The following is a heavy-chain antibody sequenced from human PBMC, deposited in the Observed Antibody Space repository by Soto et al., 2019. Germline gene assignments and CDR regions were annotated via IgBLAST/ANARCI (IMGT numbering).Heavy chain of an antibody. CDR1: GGSISSSSW. CDR3: ARGSSFRGDFDI. D-gene: IGHD2-21*01. J-gene: IGHJ3*02. Sequence: HLQESGPGLVRPSETLSLTCAVSGGSISSSSWWTWVRQSPEKGLEWIGEFYHARSPDYNPSFQSRVTIILDKSKNNLSLRLTSVTAADTGVYYCARGSSFRGDFDIWGQGTTVTVSS. CDR2: FYHARSP. V-gene: IGHV4-4*02.